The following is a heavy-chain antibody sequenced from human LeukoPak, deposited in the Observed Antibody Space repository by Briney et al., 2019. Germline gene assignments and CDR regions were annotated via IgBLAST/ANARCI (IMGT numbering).Heavy chain of an antibody. CDR1: GFTFSSHG. CDR2: FSGSGDNT. CDR3: AKPYYDSSYYDWYFDL. Sequence: PGGSLRLSCAASGFTFSSHGMSWVPQAPGKGLEWVSTFSGSGDNTYYAHCVKGLFTIYRDNSKNTLYLQMNSLRAEDTAVYYCAKPYYDSSYYDWYFDLWGRGTLVTVSS. D-gene: IGHD3-22*01. J-gene: IGHJ2*01. V-gene: IGHV3-23*01.